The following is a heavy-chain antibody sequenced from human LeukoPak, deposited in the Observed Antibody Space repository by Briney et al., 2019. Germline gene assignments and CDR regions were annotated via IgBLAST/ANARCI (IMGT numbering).Heavy chain of an antibody. Sequence: GGSLRLSCTASGFTLSSYGMHWVRQAPGKGLEWVAVIWYDGSNKYYADSVKGRFTISRDNSKNTLYLQMNSLRAEDTAVYYCARASTYYYDSSGGAFDIWGQGTMVTVSS. J-gene: IGHJ3*02. V-gene: IGHV3-33*01. CDR1: GFTLSSYG. CDR3: ARASTYYYDSSGGAFDI. CDR2: IWYDGSNK. D-gene: IGHD3-22*01.